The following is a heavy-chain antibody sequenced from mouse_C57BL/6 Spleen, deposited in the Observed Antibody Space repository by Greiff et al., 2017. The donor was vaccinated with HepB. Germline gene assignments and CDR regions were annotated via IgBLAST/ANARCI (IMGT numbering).Heavy chain of an antibody. V-gene: IGHV5-16*01. J-gene: IGHJ4*01. CDR3: ARDLLYAMDY. D-gene: IGHD2-10*01. CDR1: GFTFSDYY. Sequence: EVKLMESEGGLVQPGSSMKLSCTASGFTFSDYYMAWVRQVPEKGLEWVANINYDGSSTYYLDSLKSRFIISKENVKNILYLQMSSLKSEDTATYYCARDLLYAMDYWGQGTSVTVSS. CDR2: INYDGSST.